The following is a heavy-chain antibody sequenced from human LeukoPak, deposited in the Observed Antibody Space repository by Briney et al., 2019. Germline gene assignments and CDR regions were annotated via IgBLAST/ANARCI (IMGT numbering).Heavy chain of an antibody. CDR2: IYPGDSDT. CDR1: GYSFTSYW. J-gene: IGHJ3*02. D-gene: IGHD3-10*01. V-gene: IGHV5-51*01. CDR3: ARTGFRDVLLWFGELSYAFDI. Sequence: GESLKISCKGSGYSFTSYWIGWVRQMPGKGLEGMGIIYPGDSDTRYSPSFQGQVTISADKSISTAYLQWSSLKASDTAMYYCARTGFRDVLLWFGELSYAFDIWGQGTMVTVSS.